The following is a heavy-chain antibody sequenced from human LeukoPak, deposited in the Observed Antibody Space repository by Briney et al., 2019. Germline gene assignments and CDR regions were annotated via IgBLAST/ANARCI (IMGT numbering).Heavy chain of an antibody. CDR1: GYTFTGHY. CDR2: VNPNSGGT. CDR3: ARNPSGVGSGYYCDY. J-gene: IGHJ4*02. V-gene: IGHV1-2*02. Sequence: ASLKVSCKPSGYTFTGHYIHWVRQAPGEGLEWMGWVNPNSGGTNYAQKFQGRVTMTRDTSVSTAYMELSSLRSEDTAVYYCARNPSGVGSGYYCDYWGQGTLVTVSS. D-gene: IGHD3-22*01.